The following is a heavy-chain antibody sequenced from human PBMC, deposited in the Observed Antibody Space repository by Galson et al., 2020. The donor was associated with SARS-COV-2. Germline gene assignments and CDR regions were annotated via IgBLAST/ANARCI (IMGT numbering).Heavy chain of an antibody. V-gene: IGHV3-74*01. Sequence: GESLKIPCEGPGFTFSSYGLNWVRQTPGKGLVWVTRLNRDGSSTAYTDSVKGRFTISRDNAKNMLYLQMNSLRAEDTAVYYCARAYSMDVWGQGTTVTVSS. J-gene: IGHJ6*02. CDR3: ARAYSMDV. CDR1: GFTFSSYG. CDR2: LNRDGSST.